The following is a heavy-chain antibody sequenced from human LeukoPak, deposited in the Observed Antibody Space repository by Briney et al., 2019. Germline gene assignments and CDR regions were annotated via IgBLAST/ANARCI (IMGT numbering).Heavy chain of an antibody. D-gene: IGHD2-15*01. CDR2: IYCSGST. CDR1: GGSISSSSYY. CDR3: ARLGYCSGGSCYTYYYYGMDV. V-gene: IGHV4-39*07. J-gene: IGHJ6*02. Sequence: SETLSLTCTVSGGSISSSSYYWGWIRQPPGKGLEWIGSIYCSGSTYYNPSLKSRVTISVDTSKNQFSPKLSSVTAADTAVYYCARLGYCSGGSCYTYYYYGMDVWGQGTTVTVSS.